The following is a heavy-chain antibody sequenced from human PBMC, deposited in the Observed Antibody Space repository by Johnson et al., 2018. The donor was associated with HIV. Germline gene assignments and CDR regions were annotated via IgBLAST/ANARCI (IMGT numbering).Heavy chain of an antibody. V-gene: IGHV3-66*01. Sequence: VQLVESGGGLVKPGGSLRLSCAASGFTFSDYYMSWIRQAPGKGLEWVSVIFSGGDTYYGDSVRGRFSISRDNSKNTLYLQMKSLRADDTAVYYCARACRDGYTCDVFDIWGQGTMVTVSS. CDR2: IFSGGDT. CDR3: ARACRDGYTCDVFDI. D-gene: IGHD5-24*01. CDR1: GFTFSDYY. J-gene: IGHJ3*02.